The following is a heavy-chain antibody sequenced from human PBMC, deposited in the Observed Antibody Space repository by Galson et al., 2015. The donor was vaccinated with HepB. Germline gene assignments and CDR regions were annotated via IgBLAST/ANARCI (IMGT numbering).Heavy chain of an antibody. CDR3: GRGYYGSGSPPSFEY. D-gene: IGHD3-10*01. CDR2: INTDGGSI. Sequence: FTFSNYWMHWVRQAPGKGLVWVSRINTDGGSINYADSVKGRFTVSRDNAENTLHLQMSSLRTEDTAVYYCGRGYYGSGSPPSFEYWGQGTLVTVSS. V-gene: IGHV3-74*01. CDR1: FTFSNYW. J-gene: IGHJ4*02.